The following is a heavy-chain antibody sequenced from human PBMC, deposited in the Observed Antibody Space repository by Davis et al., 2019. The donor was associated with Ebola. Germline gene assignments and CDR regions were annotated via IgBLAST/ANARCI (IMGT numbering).Heavy chain of an antibody. CDR2: IYYSGNS. Sequence: SETLSLTCTVSSGSIRSGGYYWSWIRQHPGKGLEYIGYIYYSGNSYYNPSLKNRVTVSVDTSKNQFSLKLSSVTAADTAVYYCARGKGVFDYWGQGILVTVSS. CDR1: SGSIRSGGYY. V-gene: IGHV4-31*03. J-gene: IGHJ4*02. CDR3: ARGKGVFDY. D-gene: IGHD3-10*01.